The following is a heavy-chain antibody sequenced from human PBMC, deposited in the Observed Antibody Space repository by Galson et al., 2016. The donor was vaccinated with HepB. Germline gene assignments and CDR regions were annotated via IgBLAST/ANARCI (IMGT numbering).Heavy chain of an antibody. V-gene: IGHV1-69*06. CDR2: IILIFGTA. J-gene: IGHJ5*02. Sequence: SVKVSCKASGGTFSSYAISWVRQAPGQGLEWMGGIILIFGTANYAQKFQGRVTITADKSTSTAYMELSSLRSEDTAVYYCARTRTVFGVVITGGWFDPWGQGTLVTVSS. CDR1: GGTFSSYA. D-gene: IGHD3-3*01. CDR3: ARTRTVFGVVITGGWFDP.